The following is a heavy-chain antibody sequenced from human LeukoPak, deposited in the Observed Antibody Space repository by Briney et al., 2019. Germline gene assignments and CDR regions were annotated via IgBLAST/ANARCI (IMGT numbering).Heavy chain of an antibody. J-gene: IGHJ6*02. CDR3: ARDGEWGESYYYGMDV. D-gene: IGHD3-16*01. CDR1: GYTFTGYY. Sequence: ASVKVSCKASGYTFTGYYMHWVRQAPGQGLEWMGWINPNSGGTNYAQRFQGRVTMTRDTSISTAYMELSRLRSDDTAVYYCARDGEWGESYYYGMDVWGQGTTVTVSS. CDR2: INPNSGGT. V-gene: IGHV1-2*02.